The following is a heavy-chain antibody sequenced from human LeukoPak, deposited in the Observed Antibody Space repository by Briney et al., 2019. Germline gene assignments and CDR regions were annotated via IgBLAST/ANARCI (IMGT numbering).Heavy chain of an antibody. CDR3: AKVAKYYYGSETYYFFEH. CDR2: INQDGTEK. Sequence: GGSLRLSFAASGFTFTTYWMTWVRQAPGKGLEWVASINQDGTEKYYVDSVKGRFTISRDNAKNSLYLQMNSLRVEDTAVFYCAKVAKYYYGSETYYFFEHWGQGTPVTASS. V-gene: IGHV3-7*01. CDR1: GFTFTTYW. D-gene: IGHD3-10*01. J-gene: IGHJ4*02.